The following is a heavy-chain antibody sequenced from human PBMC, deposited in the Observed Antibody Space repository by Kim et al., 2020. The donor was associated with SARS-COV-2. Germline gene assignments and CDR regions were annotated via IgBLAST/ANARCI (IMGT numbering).Heavy chain of an antibody. CDR1: GFTFSSYG. J-gene: IGHJ4*02. V-gene: IGHV3-30*18. D-gene: IGHD3-16*01. CDR3: AKGDYDYVWGSYFASPEEDH. CDR2: ISNDGSKK. Sequence: GGSLRLSCAASGFTFSSYGMHWVRQAPGKGLEWVAVISNDGSKKHYADSVKGRFTISRDNAKNTLYLQMNSLRAEDTAVYYCAKGDYDYVWGSYFASPEEDHWGQGTLVTVSS.